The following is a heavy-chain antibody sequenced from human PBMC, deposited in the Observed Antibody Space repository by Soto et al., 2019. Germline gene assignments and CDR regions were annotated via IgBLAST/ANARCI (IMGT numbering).Heavy chain of an antibody. CDR3: AHRIKGGYFDWLLSGAFDI. D-gene: IGHD3-9*01. CDR1: GFSLSTSGVG. Sequence: SGPTLVNPTQTLTLTCTFSGFSLSTSGVGVGWIRQPPGKALEWLALIYWNDDKRYSPSLKSRLTITKDTSKNQVVLTMTNMDPVDTATYYCAHRIKGGYFDWLLSGAFDIWGQGTMVTVSS. CDR2: IYWNDDK. J-gene: IGHJ3*02. V-gene: IGHV2-5*01.